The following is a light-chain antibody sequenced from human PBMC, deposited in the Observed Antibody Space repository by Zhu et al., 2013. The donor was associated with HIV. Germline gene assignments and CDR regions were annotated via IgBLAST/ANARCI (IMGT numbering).Light chain of an antibody. Sequence: DIQMTQSPSSLSASVGDRVTITCRASQGIGNSLAWYQQKPGKVPKLLIYAASTLQSGVPSRFSGSGSGTDFTLTISNLQPEDVATYYCQEYNSAPWTFGQGTKVEIK. CDR3: QEYNSAPWT. CDR1: QGIGNS. J-gene: IGKJ1*01. V-gene: IGKV1-27*01. CDR2: AAS.